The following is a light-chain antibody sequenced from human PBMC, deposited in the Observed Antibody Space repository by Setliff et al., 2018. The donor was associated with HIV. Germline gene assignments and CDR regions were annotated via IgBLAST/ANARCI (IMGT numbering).Light chain of an antibody. CDR3: QVWDSSSDHHV. V-gene: IGLV3-21*03. CDR1: NIGSKS. Sequence: SSALTQPPSVSVAPGKTARITCGVNNIGSKSVHWYRQKPGQAPVLAVYDNSDRPSGIPERFSGSNSGNTATLTISRVEAGDEADYYCQVWDSSSDHHVFGTGTKVTVL. J-gene: IGLJ1*01. CDR2: DNS.